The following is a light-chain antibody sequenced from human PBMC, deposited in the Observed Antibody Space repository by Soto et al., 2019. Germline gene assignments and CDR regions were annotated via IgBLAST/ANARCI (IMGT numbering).Light chain of an antibody. Sequence: DIQMTQSPSTLSGSVGDRVTITCRASQTIRSWLAWYQQKPGKAPKLLIYKASTLKSGVPSRFSGSGSGTECTLPISSLQPDDFATYFCQHYNSYSEAFGHGTKVELK. V-gene: IGKV1-5*03. CDR1: QTIRSW. J-gene: IGKJ1*01. CDR3: QHYNSYSEA. CDR2: KAS.